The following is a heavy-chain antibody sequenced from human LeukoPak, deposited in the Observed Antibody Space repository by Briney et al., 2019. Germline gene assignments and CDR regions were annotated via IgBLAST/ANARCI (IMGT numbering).Heavy chain of an antibody. D-gene: IGHD1-26*01. V-gene: IGHV3-74*01. Sequence: GGSLRLSCAASGFTFSNYAMSWVRQAPGKGLVWVSRTNRDGTETYYAGSVRGRFTVSRDNAKDTLFLQMDSLRDEDTAVYYCARGPGHGGTFYERWGQRILVTVSS. J-gene: IGHJ4*02. CDR1: GFTFSNYA. CDR2: TNRDGTET. CDR3: ARGPGHGGTFYER.